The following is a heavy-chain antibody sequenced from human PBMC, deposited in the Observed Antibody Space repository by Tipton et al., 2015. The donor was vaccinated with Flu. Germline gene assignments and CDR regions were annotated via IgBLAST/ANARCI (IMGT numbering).Heavy chain of an antibody. CDR1: GGSINSYY. V-gene: IGHV4-59*05. CDR2: IYPSGTT. Sequence: GLVKPSETLSLTCTVSGGSINSYYWSWIRQPPGKRLELIGSIYPSGTTYYNPSLKSRVTISVDTSKSQFSLKLRSVTAADTAVYYCARLSYYDVDLKNFYFDYWGQGALVTVSS. CDR3: ARLSYYDVDLKNFYFDY. D-gene: IGHD3-10*02. J-gene: IGHJ4*02.